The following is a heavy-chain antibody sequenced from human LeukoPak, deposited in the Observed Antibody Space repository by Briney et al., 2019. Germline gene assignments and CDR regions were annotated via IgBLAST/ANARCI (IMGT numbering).Heavy chain of an antibody. CDR1: GFTVSSNY. V-gene: IGHV3-53*01. Sequence: GGSLRLSCAASGFTVSSNYMSWVRQAPGKGLEWVSVIYSGGSTYYADSVKGRFTISRDNAKNSLYLQMNSLRAEDTAVYYCARVPPQYFDWTRYLDYWGQGTLVTVSS. D-gene: IGHD3-9*01. CDR2: IYSGGST. CDR3: ARVPPQYFDWTRYLDY. J-gene: IGHJ4*02.